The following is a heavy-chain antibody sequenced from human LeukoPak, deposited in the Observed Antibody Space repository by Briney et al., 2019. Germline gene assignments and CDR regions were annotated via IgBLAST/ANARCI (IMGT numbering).Heavy chain of an antibody. CDR2: IIPILGTP. Sequence: ASVKVSCKASRGTFSSSAISWVRQAPGQGLEWMGGIIPILGTPNYAQKCQGRVTITADESTSTAYMELSRLRSEDTAVYYCARRWGPLCSSASCYWRNWYFDRGDRGTVVTVSA. CDR1: RGTFSSSA. D-gene: IGHD2-2*01. CDR3: ARRWGPLCSSASCYWRNWYFDR. V-gene: IGHV1-69*13. J-gene: IGHJ2*01.